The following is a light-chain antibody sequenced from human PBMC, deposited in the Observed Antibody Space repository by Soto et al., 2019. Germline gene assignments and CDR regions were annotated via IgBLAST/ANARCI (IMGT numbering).Light chain of an antibody. CDR1: SGDVGAYDR. V-gene: IGLV2-11*01. CDR2: DVT. Sequence: QSALTQPRSVSGSPGQSVTISCTGTSGDVGAYDRVSWYQHHPTKAPKLIIYDVTNRPSGVPYRFSGSKSGNTASLTISGLQAEDEAHYYCTSYTSSSTPVFGTGTKLTVL. J-gene: IGLJ1*01. CDR3: TSYTSSSTPV.